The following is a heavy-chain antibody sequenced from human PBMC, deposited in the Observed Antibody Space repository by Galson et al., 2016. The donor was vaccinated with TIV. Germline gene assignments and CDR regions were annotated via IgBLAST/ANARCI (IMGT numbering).Heavy chain of an antibody. D-gene: IGHD1-26*01. J-gene: IGHJ4*02. CDR1: GYTFNAYF. CDR2: INPNNGGT. CDR3: ARVVGPTTEAYYFDS. Sequence: SVKVSCKASGYTFNAYFMHWVRQAPGQGLEWMGRINPNNGGTNYAQKFQGRVTMTRDTSISTAYMELRGLRFDDTALYYCARVVGPTTEAYYFDSWGQGTLVTVAS. V-gene: IGHV1-2*06.